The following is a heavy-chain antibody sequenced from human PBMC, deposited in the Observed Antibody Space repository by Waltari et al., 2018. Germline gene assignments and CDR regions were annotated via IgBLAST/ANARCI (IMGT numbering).Heavy chain of an antibody. D-gene: IGHD3-22*01. Sequence: QVQLVQSGAEVKKPGSSVKVSCKASGGTFSSYAISWVRQAPGQGLEWMGGISPIFGTANDAQKFQGRVTITADESTSTAYMELSSLRSEDTAVYYCARDHYDRDFDYWGQGTLVTVSS. J-gene: IGHJ4*02. CDR1: GGTFSSYA. V-gene: IGHV1-69*12. CDR3: ARDHYDRDFDY. CDR2: ISPIFGTA.